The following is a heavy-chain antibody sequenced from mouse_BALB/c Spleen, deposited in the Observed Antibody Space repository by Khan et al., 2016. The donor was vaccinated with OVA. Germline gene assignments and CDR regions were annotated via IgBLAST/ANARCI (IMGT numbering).Heavy chain of an antibody. CDR1: GYIFTSYW. D-gene: IGHD3-2*02. CDR3: AKEEALYYFDY. J-gene: IGHJ2*01. V-gene: IGHV1-76*01. Sequence: VELVESGAELVRPGASVKLSCKTSGYIFTSYWIHWVKQRSGQGLEWIARIYPGTDNTYYNEKLKDKATLTADKSSSTAYMPLSSLKSEDSAVYFGAKEEALYYFDYWGQGTTLTVSS. CDR2: IYPGTDNT.